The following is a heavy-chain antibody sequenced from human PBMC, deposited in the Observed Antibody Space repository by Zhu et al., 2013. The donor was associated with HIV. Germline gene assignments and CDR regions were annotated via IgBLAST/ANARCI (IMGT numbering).Heavy chain of an antibody. CDR1: GYTFTSYD. D-gene: IGHD1-20*01. CDR2: MNPNSGNT. Sequence: QVQLVQSGAEVKKPGASVKVSCKASGYTFTSYDINWVRQATGQGLEWMGWMNPNSGNTGYAQKFQGRVTMTRNTSISTAYMELSSLRSEDTAVYYCARTVRPWAYNWNDLFDYWGQGTLVTVSS. J-gene: IGHJ4*02. V-gene: IGHV1-8*01. CDR3: ARTVRPWAYNWNDLFDY.